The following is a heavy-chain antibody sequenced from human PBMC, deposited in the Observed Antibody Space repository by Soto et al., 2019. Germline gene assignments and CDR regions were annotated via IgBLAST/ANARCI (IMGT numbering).Heavy chain of an antibody. V-gene: IGHV3-15*01. Sequence: HLVESGGGLVKPGGSLRLSCAASGFTFSNAWMSWVRQAPGKGLEWVGRIKGEADGGTTDYAAPAKGRITISRDHSKDTLYLHMNSLKTEDTAVYYCTTGLSNGYYNFDYWGQGTPVTVSS. CDR1: GFTFSNAW. CDR3: TTGLSNGYYNFDY. J-gene: IGHJ4*02. D-gene: IGHD3-22*01. CDR2: IKGEADGGTT.